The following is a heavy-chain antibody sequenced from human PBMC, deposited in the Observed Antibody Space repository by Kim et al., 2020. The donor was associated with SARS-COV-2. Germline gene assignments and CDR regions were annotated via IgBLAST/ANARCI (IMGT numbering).Heavy chain of an antibody. J-gene: IGHJ6*02. Sequence: GGSLRLFCTASGFTFTLFNMNWVRQAPGKGLEWVSYITSSSSVIHYADSVKGRFTISRDNARNSLSLQMDSLSVEDTAVYYCARDNPPDVWGQGTTVIVS. CDR3: ARDNPPDV. CDR2: ITSSSSVI. V-gene: IGHV3-48*04. CDR1: GFTFTLFN.